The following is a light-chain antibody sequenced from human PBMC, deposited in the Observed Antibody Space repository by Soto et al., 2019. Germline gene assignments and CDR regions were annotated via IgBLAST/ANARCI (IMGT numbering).Light chain of an antibody. J-gene: IGKJ4*01. CDR1: QSISSS. Sequence: EIVMTQSPATLSVSPGERATLSCRASQSISSSLAWYQQKPGQPPRLLIYETSTRATGIPARFSGGGSGTEVTLTISSLQSEDSAVYYCQQYNNWPPLTFGGGTKVEIK. V-gene: IGKV3-15*01. CDR2: ETS. CDR3: QQYNNWPPLT.